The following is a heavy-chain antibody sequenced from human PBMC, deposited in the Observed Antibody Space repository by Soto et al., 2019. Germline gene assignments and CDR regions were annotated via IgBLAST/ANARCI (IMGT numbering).Heavy chain of an antibody. V-gene: IGHV3-21*01. J-gene: IGHJ3*02. CDR2: ISSSSSYI. Sequence: EVQLVESGGGLVKPGGSLRLSCAASGFTFSSYSMNWVRQAPGKGLEWVSSISSSSSYIYYADSVKGRFTISRDNAKNSLYRQRNSLRAEDTAVYYCGRGGGNYEGDTIWGQGTMVTVSS. D-gene: IGHD3-16*01. CDR1: GFTFSSYS. CDR3: GRGGGNYEGDTI.